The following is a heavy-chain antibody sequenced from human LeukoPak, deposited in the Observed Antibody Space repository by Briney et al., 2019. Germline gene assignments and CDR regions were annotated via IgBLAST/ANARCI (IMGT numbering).Heavy chain of an antibody. Sequence: TGGSLRLSCAASGFTFSSYAMSWVRQAPGKGLEWVSAISGSGGSTYYADSVKGRFTISGDNSKNTLYLQMNSLRAEDTAVYYCAKEKGYSSGWYLLLDYWGQGTLVTVSS. CDR3: AKEKGYSSGWYLLLDY. D-gene: IGHD6-19*01. J-gene: IGHJ4*02. CDR1: GFTFSSYA. V-gene: IGHV3-23*01. CDR2: ISGSGGST.